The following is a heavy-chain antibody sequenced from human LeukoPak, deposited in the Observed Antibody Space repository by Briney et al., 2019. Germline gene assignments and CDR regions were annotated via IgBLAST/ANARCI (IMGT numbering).Heavy chain of an antibody. Sequence: ASVKVSCKASGYTFTAFYMHWVRQAPGQGLEWMGWINPNSGATNYAQKFQGRVTMTRDTSISTAYMELSRLRSDDTAVYYCARGDGSGRYCIEYWGQGTLVAVAS. CDR3: ARGDGSGRYCIEY. CDR1: GYTFTAFY. CDR2: INPNSGAT. D-gene: IGHD3-10*01. J-gene: IGHJ4*02. V-gene: IGHV1-2*02.